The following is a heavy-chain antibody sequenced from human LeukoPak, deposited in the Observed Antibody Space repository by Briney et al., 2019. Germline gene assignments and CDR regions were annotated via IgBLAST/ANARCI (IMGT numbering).Heavy chain of an antibody. V-gene: IGHV3-53*05. CDR2: IYSGGST. D-gene: IGHD3-16*02. CDR1: GFTVSSNY. CDR3: ARGSYRPTPDY. J-gene: IGHJ4*02. Sequence: RGSLRLSCAASGFTVSSNYMSWVRQAPGKGLEWVSVIYSGGSTYYADSVKGRFTISRDNSKNTLYLQMNSLRAEDTAVYYCARGSYRPTPDYWGQGTLVTVSS.